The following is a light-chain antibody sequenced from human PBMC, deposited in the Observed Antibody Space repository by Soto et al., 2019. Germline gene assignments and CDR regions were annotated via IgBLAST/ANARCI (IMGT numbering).Light chain of an antibody. CDR2: DDD. CDR1: DIGTKL. CDR3: QVWDSSTDIYV. V-gene: IGLV3-21*04. Sequence: SYELTQPPSVSVAPGGKASITCGESDIGTKLVQWYQQKPDQAPVLVMSDDDDRPSGIPERFSGSNSVNTATLTISRVEAGDEADYYCQVWDSSTDIYVFGTGTKLTVL. J-gene: IGLJ1*01.